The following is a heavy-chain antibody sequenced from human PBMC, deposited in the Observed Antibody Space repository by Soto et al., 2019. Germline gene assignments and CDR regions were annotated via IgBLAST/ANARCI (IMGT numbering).Heavy chain of an antibody. CDR3: ATSLVTSRTRVDY. CDR1: GGSIYTGGFY. J-gene: IGHJ4*02. V-gene: IGHV4-31*03. D-gene: IGHD1-26*01. CDR2: IYYTGST. Sequence: QVQLQESGPGLVKPSQTLSLTCTVSGGSIYTGGFYWSWIRQLPGKGLEWLGYIYYTGSTQYTPSLKSRLTISTDTSDNQFSLRLTSVTVADTAVYYCATSLVTSRTRVDYWGQGTLVTVSS.